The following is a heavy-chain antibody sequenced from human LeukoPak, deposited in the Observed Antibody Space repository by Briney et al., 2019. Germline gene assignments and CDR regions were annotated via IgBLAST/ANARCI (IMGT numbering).Heavy chain of an antibody. CDR1: GGTFIIYA. CDR3: ATFVLGDCSSTSCYVPFDY. V-gene: IGHV1-69*06. D-gene: IGHD2-2*01. Sequence: SVKVSFKASGGTFIIYAISWVRQAPGQGREGMGGIIPIFGTANYTQKFQGRVTINADKSTSTAYMELSRLRSEDTAVYYCATFVLGDCSSTSCYVPFDYWGQGTLVTVSS. J-gene: IGHJ4*02. CDR2: IIPIFGTA.